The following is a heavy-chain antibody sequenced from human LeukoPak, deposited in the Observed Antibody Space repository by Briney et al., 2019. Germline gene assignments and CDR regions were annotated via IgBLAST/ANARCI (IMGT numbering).Heavy chain of an antibody. CDR3: ARDWPYYYDSSGPSYYFDY. J-gene: IGHJ4*02. CDR1: GFTFSSYA. Sequence: GGSLRLSCAASGFTFSSYAMHWVRQAPGKGLEWVAVISYDGSNKYYADSVKGRFTISRDNSKNTLYLQMNSLRAEDTAVYYCARDWPYYYDSSGPSYYFDYWGQGTLVTVSS. D-gene: IGHD3-22*01. V-gene: IGHV3-30-3*01. CDR2: ISYDGSNK.